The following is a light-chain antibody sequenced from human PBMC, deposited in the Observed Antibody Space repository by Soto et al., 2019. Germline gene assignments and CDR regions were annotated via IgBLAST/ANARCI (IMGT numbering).Light chain of an antibody. Sequence: EIVLTQSPGTLSLSPGERATLSCRASQSVSSNLAWYRQTPGQAPRLLIYGASTRAPDTPARFNGSGSGTDFTLTISRVEPADFAVYYCQHYGSSFATFGQGTQV. V-gene: IGKV3-20*01. J-gene: IGKJ1*01. CDR2: GAS. CDR3: QHYGSSFAT. CDR1: QSVSSN.